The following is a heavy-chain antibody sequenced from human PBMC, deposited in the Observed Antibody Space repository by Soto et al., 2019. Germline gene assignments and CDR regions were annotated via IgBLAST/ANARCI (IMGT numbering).Heavy chain of an antibody. Sequence: QVHLVQAGAEVKKPGASVKVACKCSGYTFTSYGITWVRQAPGQGLEWMGWISAHNGNTNYAQKLQGRGTVTRDTSTSTAYRELSSLRSDDTAVDYCARGWYGDYWRHGALVTVSS. V-gene: IGHV1-18*01. CDR1: GYTFTSYG. J-gene: IGHJ4*01. CDR3: ARGWYGDY. CDR2: ISAHNGNT. D-gene: IGHD2-15*01.